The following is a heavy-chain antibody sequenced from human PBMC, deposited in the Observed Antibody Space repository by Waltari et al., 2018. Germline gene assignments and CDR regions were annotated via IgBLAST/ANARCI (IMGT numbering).Heavy chain of an antibody. D-gene: IGHD6-19*01. CDR1: GGSISGYY. CDR2: MHYSGST. V-gene: IGHV4-59*12. J-gene: IGHJ4*02. CDR3: ARDSYSSGWHFDY. Sequence: QGQVQESGPGLVKPSETLSLTCTVSGGSISGYYWSWIRQSPGKGLEWIGYMHYSGSTKYNPSLESRVSIFIDTAKNQFSLKLNSVTDADTAVYYCARDSYSSGWHFDYWGPGTQVTVSS.